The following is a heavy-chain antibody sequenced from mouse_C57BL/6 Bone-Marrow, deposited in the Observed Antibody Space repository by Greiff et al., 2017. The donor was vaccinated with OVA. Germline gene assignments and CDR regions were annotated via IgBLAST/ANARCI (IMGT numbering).Heavy chain of an antibody. CDR2: IYPGDGDT. J-gene: IGHJ2*01. Sequence: QVQLKESGPELVKPGASVKISCKASGYAFSSSWMNWVKQRPGKGLEWIGRIYPGDGDTNYNGKFKGKATLTADKSSSTAYMQLSSLTSEDSAVYFCARATAQGPYYFDYWGQGTTLTVSS. V-gene: IGHV1-82*01. CDR1: GYAFSSSW. CDR3: ARATAQGPYYFDY. D-gene: IGHD3-2*02.